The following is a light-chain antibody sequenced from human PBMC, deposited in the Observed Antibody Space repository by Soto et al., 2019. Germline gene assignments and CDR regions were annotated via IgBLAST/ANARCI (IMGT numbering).Light chain of an antibody. V-gene: IGLV2-14*01. J-gene: IGLJ3*02. CDR1: SSDVGGYNY. Sequence: QSALTQPASVSGSPGQSITISCTGTSSDVGGYNYVSWYQQHPGKAPKLMIYEVSNRTSWVSNLFSGSKSGNTASLTISGLQAEDEADYYCSSFTSINTWVFGRGTKLTVL. CDR2: EVS. CDR3: SSFTSINTWV.